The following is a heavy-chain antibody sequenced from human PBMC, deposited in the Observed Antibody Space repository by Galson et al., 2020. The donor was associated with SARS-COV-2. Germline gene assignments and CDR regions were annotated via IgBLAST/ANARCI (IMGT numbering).Heavy chain of an antibody. CDR3: ARDPAPLYGDNYYYGMDV. Sequence: ETSETLLTCSVSDVSMTSYYWSWIRQPPGKGLEWIGYISYSGSTNYNPSLRSRVTILVDLSKNQFSLKLSSVTAADTAVYYCARDPAPLYGDNYYYGMDVWGRGTTVTVSS. CDR1: DVSMTSYY. J-gene: IGHJ6*02. V-gene: IGHV4-59*01. CDR2: ISYSGST. D-gene: IGHD4-17*01.